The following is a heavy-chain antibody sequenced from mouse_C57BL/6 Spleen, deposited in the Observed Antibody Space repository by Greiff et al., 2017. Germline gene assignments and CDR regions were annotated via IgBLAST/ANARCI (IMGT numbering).Heavy chain of an antibody. CDR1: GFTFSDYY. CDR2: ISNGGGST. V-gene: IGHV5-12*01. J-gene: IGHJ2*01. CDR3: ARHRANWDGGYFDY. Sequence: EVMLVESGGGLVQPGGSLKLSCAASGFTFSDYYMYWVRQTPEKRLEWVAYISNGGGSTYYPDTVKGRFTISRDNAKNTLYLQMSRLKSEDTAMYYCARHRANWDGGYFDYWGQGTTLTVSS. D-gene: IGHD4-1*01.